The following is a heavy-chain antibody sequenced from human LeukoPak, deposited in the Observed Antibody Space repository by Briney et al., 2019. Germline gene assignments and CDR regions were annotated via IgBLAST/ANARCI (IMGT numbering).Heavy chain of an antibody. D-gene: IGHD5-12*01. CDR2: FDPEDGET. CDR1: GYTLTELS. V-gene: IGHV1-24*01. CDR3: ANGYSGYDDYFDY. J-gene: IGHJ4*02. Sequence: ASVKVSCKVPGYTLTELSMHWVRQAPGKGLEWMGGFDPEDGETIYAQKFQGRVTMTEDTSTDTAYMELSSLRSEDTAVYYCANGYSGYDDYFDYWGQGTLVTVSS.